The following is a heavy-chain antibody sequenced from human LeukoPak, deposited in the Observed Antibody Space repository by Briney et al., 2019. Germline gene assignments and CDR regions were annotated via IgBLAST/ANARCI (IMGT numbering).Heavy chain of an antibody. CDR3: ARNPAWGYFDY. J-gene: IGHJ4*02. CDR1: GFTFSSFG. Sequence: PGGSLRLSCAASGFTFSSFGMNWVRQAPGRGPEWISYISHTSSAIEYADSVKGRFTMSRDNAGNSVYLQMNSLRDEDTAVYFCARNPAWGYFDYWGQGALVTVSS. V-gene: IGHV3-48*02. D-gene: IGHD7-27*01. CDR2: ISHTSSAI.